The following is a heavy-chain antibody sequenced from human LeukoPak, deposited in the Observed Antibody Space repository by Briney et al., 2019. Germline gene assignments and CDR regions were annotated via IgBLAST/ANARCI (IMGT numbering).Heavy chain of an antibody. CDR3: AKDKAAAAPEYFQH. V-gene: IGHV3-30*02. CDR2: IRYDGSNK. J-gene: IGHJ1*01. CDR1: GFTFSSYG. Sequence: GGSLRLSCAASGFTFSSYGMHWVRQAPGKGLEWVAFIRYDGSNKYYADSVKGRFTISRDNSKNTLYLQMNSLRAEDTAVYYCAKDKAAAAPEYFQHWGQGTLVTVSS. D-gene: IGHD6-13*01.